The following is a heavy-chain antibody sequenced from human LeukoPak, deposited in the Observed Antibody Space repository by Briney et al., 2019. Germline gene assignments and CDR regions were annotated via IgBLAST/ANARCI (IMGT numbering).Heavy chain of an antibody. CDR3: ARDSGAIVRYFDL. Sequence: ASVKVSCKASGYSFSNFGINWVRQAPGQGLEWMGWISAYNGNTNYAHSLEGRLTLTTDKSTSTVYMELSSLRPDDTAVYFCARDSGAIVRYFDLWGRGTLVTVSS. D-gene: IGHD2-2*02. V-gene: IGHV1-18*01. CDR2: ISAYNGNT. J-gene: IGHJ2*01. CDR1: GYSFSNFG.